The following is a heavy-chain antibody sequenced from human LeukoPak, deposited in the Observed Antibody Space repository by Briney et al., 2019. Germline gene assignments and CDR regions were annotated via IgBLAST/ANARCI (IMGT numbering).Heavy chain of an antibody. CDR3: ARGYCSGGSCYSTYFQH. J-gene: IGHJ1*01. D-gene: IGHD2-15*01. Sequence: PSETLSLTCAVYGGSFSGYYWSWIRQPPGKGLEWIGYIYYSGSTNYNPSLKSRVTISVDTSKNQFSLKLSSVTAADTAVYYCARGYCSGGSCYSTYFQHWGQGTLVTVSS. CDR1: GGSFSGYY. CDR2: IYYSGST. V-gene: IGHV4-59*08.